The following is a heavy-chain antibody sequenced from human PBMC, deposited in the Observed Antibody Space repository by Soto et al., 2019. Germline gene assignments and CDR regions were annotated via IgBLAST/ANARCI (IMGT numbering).Heavy chain of an antibody. Sequence: QVQLVESGGGVVQPGRFLRLSCAASGFTFSSYAMHWVRQAPGKGLEWVAVISYDGSNKYYADSVKGRFTISRDNSKNTLYLQMNSLRAEDTAVYYCARADYDILTGYYIGAFDIWGQGTMVTVSS. CDR3: ARADYDILTGYYIGAFDI. D-gene: IGHD3-9*01. J-gene: IGHJ3*02. CDR2: ISYDGSNK. CDR1: GFTFSSYA. V-gene: IGHV3-30-3*01.